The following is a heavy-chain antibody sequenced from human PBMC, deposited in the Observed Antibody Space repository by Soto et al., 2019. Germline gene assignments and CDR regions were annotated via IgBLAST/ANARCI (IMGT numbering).Heavy chain of an antibody. CDR1: GYTFTSYY. Sequence: ASVKVSCKASGYTFTSYYMHWVRQAPGQGLEWMGIINPSGGSTSYAQKFQGRVTMTRDTSTSTVYMELSSLRSEDTAVYYCAASEAGTRLFDYWGQGTLVTVSS. V-gene: IGHV1-46*01. J-gene: IGHJ4*02. D-gene: IGHD6-13*01. CDR2: INPSGGST. CDR3: AASEAGTRLFDY.